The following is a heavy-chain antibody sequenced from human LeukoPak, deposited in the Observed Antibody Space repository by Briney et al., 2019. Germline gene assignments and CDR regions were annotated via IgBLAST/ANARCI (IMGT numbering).Heavy chain of an antibody. CDR2: INPNSGVT. CDR3: AAKITMIGSHLYYFDY. J-gene: IGHJ4*02. CDR1: GYTFTGYY. D-gene: IGHD3-22*01. V-gene: IGHV1-2*02. Sequence: ASVKVSCKASGYTFTGYYLHWVRQAPGQGLEWMGWINPNSGVTSSAQRFQGRVTMTRDTSISTAYMELSSLRSEDTAVYYCAAKITMIGSHLYYFDYWGQGTLVTVSS.